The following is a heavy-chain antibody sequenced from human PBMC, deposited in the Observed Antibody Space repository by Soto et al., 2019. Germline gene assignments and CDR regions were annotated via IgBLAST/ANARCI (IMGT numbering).Heavy chain of an antibody. V-gene: IGHV3-43*01. CDR2: ISWDGGST. CDR1: GFTFDDYT. Sequence: GGSLRLSCAASGFTFDDYTMHWVRQAPGKGLEWVSLISWDGGSTYYADSVKGRFTISRDNSKNSLYLQMNSLRTEDTALYYCAKDLSDSYGTKRYYYYGMDVWGQGTTVTVSS. D-gene: IGHD5-18*01. CDR3: AKDLSDSYGTKRYYYYGMDV. J-gene: IGHJ6*02.